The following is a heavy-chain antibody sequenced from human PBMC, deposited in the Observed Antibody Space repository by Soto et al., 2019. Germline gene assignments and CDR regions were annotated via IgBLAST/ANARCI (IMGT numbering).Heavy chain of an antibody. CDR1: GYDFNTNW. CDR2: MYPGDSDT. J-gene: IGHJ4*02. Sequence: PWESMKIPCTASGYDFNTNWFGWVRQLPGRGLEWGGIMYPGDSDTRYNPWLQGHVTLSVDVTVSTAFLQWRSLETSDTGMYFCARLARDCNTTSCYYADHRGQGTQVTVSS. CDR3: ARLARDCNTTSCYYADH. V-gene: IGHV5-51*01. D-gene: IGHD3-3*01.